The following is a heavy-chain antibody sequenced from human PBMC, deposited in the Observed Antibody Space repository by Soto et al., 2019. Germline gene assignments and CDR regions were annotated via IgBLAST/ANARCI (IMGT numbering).Heavy chain of an antibody. V-gene: IGHV4-61*03. CDR2: ISHSGST. CDR1: GGSVSSGSYY. Sequence: SETLSLTCTVSGGSVSSGSYYWSWIRQPPEKGLEWIGQISHSGSTTYNPSLTSRVTISVDKSKNHFSLKLTSVTAADTAVYYCAARHFWSRPWTDRRLDYWGQGTLVTVSS. D-gene: IGHD3-3*02. J-gene: IGHJ4*02. CDR3: AARHFWSRPWTDRRLDY.